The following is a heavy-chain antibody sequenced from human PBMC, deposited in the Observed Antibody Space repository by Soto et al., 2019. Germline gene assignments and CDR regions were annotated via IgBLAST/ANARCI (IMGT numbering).Heavy chain of an antibody. V-gene: IGHV3-30*04. CDR2: ISYDGSNK. Sequence: GGSLRLSCAASGFTFSSYAMHWVRQAPGKGLEWVAGISYDGSNKYYADSVKGRFTISRDNSKNTLYLQMNSLRAEDTAVYYCARGRLRFLEWLYFDSWGQGTLVTVSS. CDR1: GFTFSSYA. J-gene: IGHJ4*02. CDR3: ARGRLRFLEWLYFDS. D-gene: IGHD3-3*01.